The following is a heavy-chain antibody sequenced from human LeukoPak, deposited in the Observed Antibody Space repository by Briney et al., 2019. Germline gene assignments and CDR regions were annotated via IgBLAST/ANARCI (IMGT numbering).Heavy chain of an antibody. CDR2: ISAYHGNT. CDR3: ARDIGVVVAAYSVPLDYYYYYGMDV. V-gene: IGHV1-18*01. J-gene: IGHJ6*02. D-gene: IGHD2-15*01. Sequence: VASVKVSCKASGYTFTSYGISWVRQAPGQGLEWMGWISAYHGNTNYAQKLQRRPTTTTDTSTSTAYMELRSLRSDDTAVYYCARDIGVVVAAYSVPLDYYYYYGMDVWGQGPTVTVSS. CDR1: GYTFTSYG.